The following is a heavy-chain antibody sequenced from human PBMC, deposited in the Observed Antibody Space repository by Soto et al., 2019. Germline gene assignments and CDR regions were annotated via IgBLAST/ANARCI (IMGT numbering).Heavy chain of an antibody. Sequence: GGSLRLSCAASGFTFSSYAMSWVRQAPGKGLEWVSAISGSGGSTYYADSVKGRFTISRENSKNTLYLQMNSLRAEDTAVYYCAKGPTDIVVVPVDNWFDPWGQGTLVTVSS. J-gene: IGHJ5*02. CDR3: AKGPTDIVVVPVDNWFDP. CDR2: ISGSGGST. V-gene: IGHV3-23*01. CDR1: GFTFSSYA. D-gene: IGHD2-2*01.